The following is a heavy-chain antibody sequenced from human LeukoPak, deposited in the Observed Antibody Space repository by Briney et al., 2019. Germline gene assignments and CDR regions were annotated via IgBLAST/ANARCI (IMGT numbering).Heavy chain of an antibody. D-gene: IGHD2-2*01. CDR2: MNPNSGNT. Sequence: ASVKVSCKASGYTFTSYDINWVRQATGQGLEWMGWMNPNSGNTGYAQKFQGRVTMTRNTSISTAYMELSSLRSEDTAVYYCARGGVVVPAPSWFDPWGQGTLVTVSS. CDR3: ARGGVVVPAPSWFDP. J-gene: IGHJ5*02. CDR1: GYTFTSYD. V-gene: IGHV1-8*01.